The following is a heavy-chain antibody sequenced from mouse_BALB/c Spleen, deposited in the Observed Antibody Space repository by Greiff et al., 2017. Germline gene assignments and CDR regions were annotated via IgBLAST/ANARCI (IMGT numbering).Heavy chain of an antibody. J-gene: IGHJ2*01. CDR2: INSNGGST. D-gene: IGHD2-10*02. V-gene: IGHV5-6-3*01. CDR3: ARDTSYGNYGY. CDR1: GFTFSSYG. Sequence: EVKLVESGGGLVKPGGSLKLSCAASGFTFSSYGMSWVRQTPDKRLELVATINSNGGSTYYPDSVKGRFTISRDNAKNTLYLQMSSLKSEDTAMYYCARDTSYGNYGYWGQGTTLTVSS.